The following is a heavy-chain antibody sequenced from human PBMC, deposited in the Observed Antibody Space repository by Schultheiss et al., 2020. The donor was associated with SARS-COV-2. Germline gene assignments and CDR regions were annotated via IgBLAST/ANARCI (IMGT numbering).Heavy chain of an antibody. J-gene: IGHJ3*02. CDR2: ISSSSSTI. CDR1: GFTFSNYN. Sequence: GESLKISCAASGFTFSNYNMNWVRQAPGKGLEWVSYISSSSSTIYYADSVKGRFTISRDNAKNSLYLQMNSLRAEDTAVYYCARSSVYDFWSGYYRGAFDIWGQGTMVTVSS. V-gene: IGHV3-48*01. CDR3: ARSSVYDFWSGYYRGAFDI. D-gene: IGHD3-3*01.